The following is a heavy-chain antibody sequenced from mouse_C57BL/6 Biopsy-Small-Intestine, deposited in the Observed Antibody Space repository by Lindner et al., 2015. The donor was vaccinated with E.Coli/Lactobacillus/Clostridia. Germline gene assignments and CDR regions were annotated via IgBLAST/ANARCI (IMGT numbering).Heavy chain of an antibody. J-gene: IGHJ1*03. CDR3: TRLGYSSSYEGLGWYFDV. Sequence: VQLQESGAELVRPGASVTLSCKASGYTFTDYEMHWVKQTPVHGLEWIGAIDPETGGAAYNQRFKGKAILTADKSSSTAYMELRSLTSEDSAVYHCTRLGYSSSYEGLGWYFDVWGTGTTVTVSS. V-gene: IGHV1-15*01. CDR2: IDPETGGA. D-gene: IGHD1-1*01. CDR1: GYTFTDYE.